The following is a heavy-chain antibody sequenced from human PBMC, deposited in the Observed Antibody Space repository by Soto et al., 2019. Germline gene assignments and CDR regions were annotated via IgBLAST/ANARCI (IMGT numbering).Heavy chain of an antibody. Sequence: GGSLRLSCAASGFTVSSNYMSWVRQAPGKGLEWVSVIYSGGSTYYADSVKGRFTISRDNSKNTLYLQMNSLRAEDTAVYYCARSPYYDFSLDYWGQGTLVTVSS. CDR3: ARSPYYDFSLDY. CDR2: IYSGGST. V-gene: IGHV3-66*01. D-gene: IGHD3-3*01. J-gene: IGHJ4*02. CDR1: GFTVSSNY.